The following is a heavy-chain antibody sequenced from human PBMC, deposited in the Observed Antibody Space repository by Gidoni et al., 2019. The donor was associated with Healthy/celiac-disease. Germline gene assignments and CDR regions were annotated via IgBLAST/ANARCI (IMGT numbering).Heavy chain of an antibody. V-gene: IGHV3-30*18. CDR3: AKAQPGDCSGGSCYSTYYFDY. Sequence: QVQLVESGGGVVQPGRSLRLSCAASGFPFSSYGMHWVRQAPGKGLEWVAVISYDGSNKYYADSVKGRFTISRDNSKNTLYLQMNSLRAEDTAVYYCAKAQPGDCSGGSCYSTYYFDYWGQGTLVTVSS. D-gene: IGHD2-15*01. CDR2: ISYDGSNK. CDR1: GFPFSSYG. J-gene: IGHJ4*02.